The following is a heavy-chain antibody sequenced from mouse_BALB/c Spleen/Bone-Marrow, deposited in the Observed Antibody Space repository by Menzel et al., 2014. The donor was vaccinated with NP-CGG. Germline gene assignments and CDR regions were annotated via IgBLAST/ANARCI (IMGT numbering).Heavy chain of an antibody. J-gene: IGHJ2*01. CDR1: GYTFTSYW. D-gene: IGHD1-1*01. V-gene: IGHV1-69*02. Sequence: QVQLQQPGAELVRPGASVKLSCKASGYTFTSYWINWVKQRPGQGLEWIGNIYPSASYTNYNQKFKDKATLTVDKSSSTAYMQLSSPTTEDSAVYYCTRSYGSSYEYYFDYWGQGTTLTVSS. CDR3: TRSYGSSYEYYFDY. CDR2: IYPSASYT.